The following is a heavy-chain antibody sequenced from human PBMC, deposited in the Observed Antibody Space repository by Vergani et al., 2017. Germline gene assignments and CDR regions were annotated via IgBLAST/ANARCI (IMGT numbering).Heavy chain of an antibody. CDR2: INHSGST. V-gene: IGHV4-34*01. D-gene: IGHD4-11*01. CDR3: AREGLYMLDY. Sequence: QVQLQESGPGLVKPSETLSLTCTVYGGSFSGYYWSWIRQPPGKGLEWIGEINHSGSTNYNPSLKSRVTISVDTSKNQFSLKLSSVTAADTAVYYCAREGLYMLDYWGQGTLVTVSS. CDR1: GGSFSGYY. J-gene: IGHJ4*02.